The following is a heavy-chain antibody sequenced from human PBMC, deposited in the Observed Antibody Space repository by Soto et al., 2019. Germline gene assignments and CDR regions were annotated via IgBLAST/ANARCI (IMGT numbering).Heavy chain of an antibody. J-gene: IGHJ4*02. CDR1: GYTSSNYG. CDR3: ARDHIIPAVGTLDY. D-gene: IGHD6-13*01. CDR2: ISVYKGKT. Sequence: SVKVSCKATGYTSSNYGISWVRQVPVQGLEWMGWISVYKGKTNYSQKFQGRVIMTTDTSTSTAYMELRTLRSDDTAVYYCARDHIIPAVGTLDYWGQGTLVTVSS. V-gene: IGHV1-18*01.